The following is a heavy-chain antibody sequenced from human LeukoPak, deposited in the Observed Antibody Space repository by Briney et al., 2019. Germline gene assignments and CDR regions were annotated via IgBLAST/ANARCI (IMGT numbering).Heavy chain of an antibody. CDR1: GYPFSAHF. D-gene: IGHD3-10*01. J-gene: IGHJ4*02. CDR3: VRGTPTPGMDY. Sequence: ASVRVSCKASGYPFSAHFLNWVRQAPGQGLEWMGNIDTTTGNPRYAQDFTGRFVFSLDTSVSTAYLQITSLKADDTAAYYCVRGTPTPGMDYWGQGTQITVSS. CDR2: IDTTTGNP. V-gene: IGHV7-4-1*02.